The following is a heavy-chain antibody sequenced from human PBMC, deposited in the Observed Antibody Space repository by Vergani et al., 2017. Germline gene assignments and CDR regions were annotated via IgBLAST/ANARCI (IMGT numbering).Heavy chain of an antibody. CDR2: ISAYNGNT. V-gene: IGHV1-18*01. Sequence: QVQLVQSGAEVKKPGSSVKVSCKASGGTFSSYAISWVRQAPGQGLEWMGWISAYNGNTNYAQKLQGRVTMTTDTSTSTAYMELRSLRSDDTAVYYCARGLEMATMEEIENAFDIWGQGTMVTVSS. CDR3: ARGLEMATMEEIENAFDI. J-gene: IGHJ3*02. CDR1: GGTFSSYA. D-gene: IGHD5-24*01.